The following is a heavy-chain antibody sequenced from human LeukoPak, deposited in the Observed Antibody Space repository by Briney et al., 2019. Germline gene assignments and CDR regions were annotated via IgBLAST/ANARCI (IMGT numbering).Heavy chain of an antibody. J-gene: IGHJ6*02. CDR3: ATTVTTSNYYYGMDV. Sequence: PSETLSLTCTVSGGSISSGGYYWSWIRQPPGKGLEWIGEINHSGSTNYNPSLKSRVTISVDTSKNQFSLKLSSVTAADTAVYYCATTVTTSNYYYGMDVWGQGTTVTVSS. D-gene: IGHD4-17*01. CDR1: GGSISSGGYY. V-gene: IGHV4-61*08. CDR2: INHSGST.